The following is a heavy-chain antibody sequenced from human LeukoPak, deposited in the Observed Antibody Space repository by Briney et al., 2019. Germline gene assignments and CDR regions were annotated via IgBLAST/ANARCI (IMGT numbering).Heavy chain of an antibody. D-gene: IGHD3-10*02. CDR1: GFTFSSCW. J-gene: IGHJ3*02. Sequence: PGGSLRLSCAASGFTFSSCWMHWVRQAPGKGLVWVSRINSDGSSTSYADSVKGRFTISRDNAKNTLYLQMNSLRAEDTAVYYCARWERSPFDDRGVNDAFDIWGQGTMVTVSS. CDR3: ARWERSPFDDRGVNDAFDI. CDR2: INSDGSST. V-gene: IGHV3-74*01.